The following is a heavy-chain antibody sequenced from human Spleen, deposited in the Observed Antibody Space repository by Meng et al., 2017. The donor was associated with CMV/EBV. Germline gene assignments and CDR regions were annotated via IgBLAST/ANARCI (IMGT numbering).Heavy chain of an antibody. CDR3: ATNSQRLLWPPEGGFAY. CDR2: IYIDGST. D-gene: IGHD3-10*01. CDR1: GFSVSSNY. Sequence: GESLKISCAASGFSVSSNYMTWVRQAPGKGLEWVSIIYIDGSTYSADSVKGRFTISRDSSKNTLYLQMNSLRAEDTAVYYCATNSQRLLWPPEGGFAYWGQGTLVTVSS. V-gene: IGHV3-66*02. J-gene: IGHJ4*02.